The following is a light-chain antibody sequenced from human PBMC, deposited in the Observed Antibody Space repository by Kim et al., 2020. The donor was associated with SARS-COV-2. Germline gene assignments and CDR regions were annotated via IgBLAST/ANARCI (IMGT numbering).Light chain of an antibody. CDR1: SSNVGAYNF. CDR3: SSYTSGSTWV. CDR2: DVS. J-gene: IGLJ3*02. V-gene: IGLV2-14*03. Sequence: QSLTISCTGTSSNVGAYNFVSWYQQHPGKVPKLMIYDVSDRPSGVSDRFSGSKSVNTASLTISGLQAEDEANYYCSSYTSGSTWVFGGGTQLTVL.